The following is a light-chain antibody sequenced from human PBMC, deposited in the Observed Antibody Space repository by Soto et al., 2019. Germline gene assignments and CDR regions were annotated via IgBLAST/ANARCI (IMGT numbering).Light chain of an antibody. CDR3: QQYNDWPQT. J-gene: IGKJ1*01. V-gene: IGKV3-15*01. CDR2: GAS. Sequence: EVVMTQSPATLSVTPGERATLPCRASQSVSSDLAWYQHKPGRAPRLLIYGASTRDTGVPARFTGSGSGTEFTLTISSLQSEDFAVYYCQQYNDWPQTFGQGTKVDIK. CDR1: QSVSSD.